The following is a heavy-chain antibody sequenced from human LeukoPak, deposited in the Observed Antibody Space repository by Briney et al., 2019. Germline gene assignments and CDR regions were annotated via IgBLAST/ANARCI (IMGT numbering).Heavy chain of an antibody. CDR2: ISSSSSYI. V-gene: IGHV3-21*01. J-gene: IGHJ4*02. D-gene: IGHD1-26*01. CDR1: GFTFSTYS. Sequence: GGSLRLSCAGSGFTFSTYSMNWVRQAPGKGLEWVSSISSSSSYIYYADSVKGRFTISRDNAKNSLYLQMNSLRAEDTAVYYCARDQVGATRGDFDYWGQGTLVTVSS. CDR3: ARDQVGATRGDFDY.